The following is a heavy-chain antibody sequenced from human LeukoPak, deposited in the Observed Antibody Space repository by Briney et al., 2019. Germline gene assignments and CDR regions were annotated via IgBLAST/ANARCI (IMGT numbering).Heavy chain of an antibody. CDR3: ARYSGRQWLDLDY. CDR1: GYTFTGYY. D-gene: IGHD6-19*01. Sequence: ASVKVSCKASGYTFTGYYMHWVRQAPGQGLEWMGWINPNSGGTNYAQKFQGRVTMTRDTSISTAYMELSRLRSDDTAVYYCARYSGRQWLDLDYWGQGTLVTVSS. J-gene: IGHJ4*02. V-gene: IGHV1-2*02. CDR2: INPNSGGT.